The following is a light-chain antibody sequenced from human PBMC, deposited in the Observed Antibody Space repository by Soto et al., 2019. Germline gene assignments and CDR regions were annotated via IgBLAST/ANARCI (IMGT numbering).Light chain of an antibody. V-gene: IGKV1-39*01. CDR3: QQNYDTPPT. J-gene: IGKJ5*01. CDR1: QSISSY. CDR2: GAF. Sequence: DIRMTQSPSSLSAAVGDRVTITCRASQSISSYLNWYQHKLGRAPKLLVYGAFSLQSGVPSRFSGSISGTDFTLTISSLQPEDFATYYCQQNYDTPPTFGQGTRLGIK.